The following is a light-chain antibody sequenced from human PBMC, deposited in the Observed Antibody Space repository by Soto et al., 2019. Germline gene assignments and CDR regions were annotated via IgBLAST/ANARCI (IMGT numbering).Light chain of an antibody. J-gene: IGLJ3*02. CDR3: SSYSDSSTL. Sequence: QSVLTQPASVSGSPGQSITISCTGSSSDVGYYNYVSWYQQHPGKAPKLIIYDVSDRTSGVSNRFSGSKSANTASLTISGLQAEDEADYYCSSYSDSSTLFGGGTKLTFL. CDR2: DVS. CDR1: SSDVGYYNY. V-gene: IGLV2-14*01.